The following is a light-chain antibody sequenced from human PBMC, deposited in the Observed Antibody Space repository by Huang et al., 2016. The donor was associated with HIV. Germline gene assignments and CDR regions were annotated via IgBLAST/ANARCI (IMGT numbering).Light chain of an antibody. V-gene: IGKV1-33*01. CDR1: QDISNY. CDR3: QHYDNLRT. Sequence: MTQSPSSLSASVGDRVTITCQASQDISNYLNWYQQKPGKAPKLLIYDASNLETGVSSRFSGSGSGTDLTFTISSLQPEDIATYYCQHYDNLRTFGQGTKVEIK. CDR2: DAS. J-gene: IGKJ1*01.